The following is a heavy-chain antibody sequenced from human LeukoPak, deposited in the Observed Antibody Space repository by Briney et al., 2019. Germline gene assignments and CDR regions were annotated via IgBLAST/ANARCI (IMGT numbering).Heavy chain of an antibody. V-gene: IGHV3-20*04. J-gene: IGHJ6*03. D-gene: IGHD1-26*01. CDR3: ARALKDLRRRIGGTTTFEYYYYMDV. CDR1: GFTFDDYG. CDR2: ITWNGDTI. Sequence: GGSLRLSCAASGFTFDDYGMSWVRQAPGKGLEWVSGITWNGDTIGYAGSVKGRFTISRDNAKNFLYLQMNSLRAEDTAVYYCARALKDLRRRIGGTTTFEYYYYMDVWGKGTTVIISS.